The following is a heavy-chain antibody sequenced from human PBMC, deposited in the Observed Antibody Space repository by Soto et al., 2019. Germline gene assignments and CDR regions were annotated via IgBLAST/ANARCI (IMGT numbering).Heavy chain of an antibody. CDR2: IKQDGSEK. CDR1: GFTFSTYW. Sequence: LRLSCAASGFTFSTYWMNWVRQAPGKGLEWVANIKQDGSEKYYVDSVKGRFTISRDNAKNSVYLQMDSLGAADTAVYYCAKEGAVLVTATEFDYWGQGTLVTVSS. J-gene: IGHJ4*02. V-gene: IGHV3-7*04. CDR3: AKEGAVLVTATEFDY. D-gene: IGHD2-15*01.